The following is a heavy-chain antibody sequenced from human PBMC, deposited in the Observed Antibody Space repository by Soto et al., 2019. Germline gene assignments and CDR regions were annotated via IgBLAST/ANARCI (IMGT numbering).Heavy chain of an antibody. Sequence: SETLSLTCTVSGGSISSSSYYWGWIRQPPGKGLEWIGSIYYSGSTYYNPSLKSRVTISVDTSKNQFSLKLSSVTAADTAVYYCARHHTNSSSWYWQATWFDPWGQGTLVTVSS. CDR2: IYYSGST. V-gene: IGHV4-39*01. CDR3: ARHHTNSSSWYWQATWFDP. CDR1: GGSISSSSYY. J-gene: IGHJ5*02. D-gene: IGHD6-13*01.